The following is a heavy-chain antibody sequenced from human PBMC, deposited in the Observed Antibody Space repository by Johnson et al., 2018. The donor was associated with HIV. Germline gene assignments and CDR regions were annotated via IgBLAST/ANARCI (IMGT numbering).Heavy chain of an antibody. J-gene: IGHJ3*02. CDR2: ISWNSGSI. CDR1: GFTFDDYA. D-gene: IGHD2-8*01. V-gene: IGHV3-9*01. Sequence: EVQLVESGGGVVQPGRSLRLSCAASGFTFDDYAMHWVRQAPGKGLEWVSGISWNSGSIGYADSVKGRFTISRENAKNSLYLQMNSLRAGDTAVYYCAKDLVLMDFGGAFDIWGQGTMVTVSS. CDR3: AKDLVLMDFGGAFDI.